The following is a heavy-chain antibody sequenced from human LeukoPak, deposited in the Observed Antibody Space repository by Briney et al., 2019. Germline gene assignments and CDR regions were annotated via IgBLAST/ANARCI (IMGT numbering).Heavy chain of an antibody. CDR3: ARNRGGMEGVLFYMDV. Sequence: GASVKVSCKASGYIFSSYDITWVRQAPGQGLEWMGWISLYNGNTNYAQKIQGRVTMITDTSTSTAYMELRSLRSDDTAVYYCARNRGGMEGVLFYMDVWGKGTTVTVSS. CDR1: GYIFSSYD. CDR2: ISLYNGNT. J-gene: IGHJ6*03. V-gene: IGHV1-18*01. D-gene: IGHD3-10*01.